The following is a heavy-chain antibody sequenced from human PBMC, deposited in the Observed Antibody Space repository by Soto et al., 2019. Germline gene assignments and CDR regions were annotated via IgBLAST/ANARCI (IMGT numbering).Heavy chain of an antibody. CDR2: IYYSGST. J-gene: IGHJ4*02. CDR3: AREPLGYSSSHFFDL. V-gene: IGHV4-61*01. CDR1: GASVSSGSHC. D-gene: IGHD6-6*01. Sequence: SETLSLTCSVSGASVSSGSHCWSGIRQSPGKGLEWIGFIYYSGSTNYNPSLKSRVTISVDTSKNQFSLKVSSVTAADTAVYFCAREPLGYSSSHFFDLWGQGTLVTVSS.